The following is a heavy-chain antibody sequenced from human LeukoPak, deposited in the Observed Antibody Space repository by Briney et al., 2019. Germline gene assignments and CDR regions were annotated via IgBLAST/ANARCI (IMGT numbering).Heavy chain of an antibody. CDR1: GGSLSSTSYY. CDR3: ARHLEQRGYYFDY. Sequence: SETLSLTCTVSGGSLSSTSYYWGWIRQPPGKGLEWIGSINYSGNTYYNPSLKSRVTISVDTSKNQFSLKLSSVTAPDTAVYYCARHLEQRGYYFDYWGQGTLVTVSS. D-gene: IGHD6-25*01. V-gene: IGHV4-39*01. J-gene: IGHJ4*02. CDR2: INYSGNT.